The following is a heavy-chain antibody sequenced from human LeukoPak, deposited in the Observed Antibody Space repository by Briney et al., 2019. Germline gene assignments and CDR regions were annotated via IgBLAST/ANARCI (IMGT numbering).Heavy chain of an antibody. CDR2: IYYSGST. CDR3: AGTGFRGSYFDY. D-gene: IGHD1-26*01. Sequence: KPSETLSLTCTVSGGSISSYYWSWIRQPPGKGLEWIGYIYYSGSTNYNPSLKSRVTISVDTSKNQFSLKLSSVTAADTAVYYCAGTGFRGSYFDYWGQGTLVTVSS. V-gene: IGHV4-59*01. J-gene: IGHJ4*02. CDR1: GGSISSYY.